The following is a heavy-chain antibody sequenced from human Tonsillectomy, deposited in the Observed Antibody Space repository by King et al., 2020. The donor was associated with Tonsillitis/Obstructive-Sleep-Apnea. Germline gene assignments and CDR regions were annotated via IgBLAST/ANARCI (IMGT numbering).Heavy chain of an antibody. CDR2: ISWNSGSI. D-gene: IGHD4-23*01. J-gene: IGHJ4*02. Sequence: VQLVESGGGLVQPGRSLRLSCAASGFTFDDYAMHWVRQAPGKGLEWVSGISWNSGSIGYADSVKGRFTISRDNAKNSLYLQMNSLRAEDTALYYCAKDQSYGGNSGARLGFDYWGQGTLVTVSS. CDR3: AKDQSYGGNSGARLGFDY. CDR1: GFTFDDYA. V-gene: IGHV3-9*01.